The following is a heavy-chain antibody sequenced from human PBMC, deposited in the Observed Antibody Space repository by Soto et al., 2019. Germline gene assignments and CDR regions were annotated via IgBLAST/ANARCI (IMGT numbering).Heavy chain of an antibody. D-gene: IGHD3-16*02. Sequence: SETLSLTCIVSGGSIIRYYWNWSRQAPGKGLEWIGYISNSGTSYYNPSLRGRVTISADTSKNQFSLKMTSVTAADTAVYFCARERFTMTGGVITTAWFDPWGPGTRVTVSS. CDR3: ARERFTMTGGVITTAWFDP. J-gene: IGHJ5*02. CDR2: ISNSGTS. V-gene: IGHV4-59*01. CDR1: GGSIIRYY.